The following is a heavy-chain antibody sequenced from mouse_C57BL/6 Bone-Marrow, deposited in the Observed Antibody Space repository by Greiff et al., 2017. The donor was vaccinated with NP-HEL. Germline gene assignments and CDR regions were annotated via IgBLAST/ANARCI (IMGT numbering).Heavy chain of an antibody. CDR1: GFSLTSYG. J-gene: IGHJ1*03. V-gene: IGHV2-2*01. D-gene: IGHD2-10*02. Sequence: QVQLKESGPGLVQPSQSLSITCTVSGFSLTSYGVHWVRQSPGKGLEWLGVIWSGGGTDYTADFISRLSISKDNSKSQVFFKMNSLQADDTARYYCARKKGYGNSYFDVWGTGTTVTVSS. CDR2: IWSGGGT. CDR3: ARKKGYGNSYFDV.